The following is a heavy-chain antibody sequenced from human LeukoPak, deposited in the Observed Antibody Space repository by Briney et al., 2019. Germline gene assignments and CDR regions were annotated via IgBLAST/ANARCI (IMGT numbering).Heavy chain of an antibody. CDR1: GFTFSSYW. D-gene: IGHD6-13*01. V-gene: IGHV3-7*01. CDR2: IKPDGSVG. Sequence: GGSLTLSCAASGFTFSSYWMTWIRQAPGKGLEWVANIKPDGSVGYYVDSVRGRFLISRDNAGNSLYLQMNSLRVEDTAVYYCTQNLVAAAGDHWGQGTLLIVSS. CDR3: TQNLVAAAGDH. J-gene: IGHJ4*02.